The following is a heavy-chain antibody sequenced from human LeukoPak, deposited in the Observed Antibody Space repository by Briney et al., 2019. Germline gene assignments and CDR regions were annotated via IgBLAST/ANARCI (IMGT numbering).Heavy chain of an antibody. CDR1: GFTFSSYG. Sequence: GGSLRLSCAASGFTFSSYGMSWVRQAPGKGLEWVSYISSSGNTIYYADSVKGRFTISRDNAKNSLYLQMNSLRAEDTAVYYCTRDRGVWGSSYFFDYWGQGTLVTVSS. D-gene: IGHD3-16*01. CDR2: ISSSGNTI. V-gene: IGHV3-48*04. J-gene: IGHJ4*02. CDR3: TRDRGVWGSSYFFDY.